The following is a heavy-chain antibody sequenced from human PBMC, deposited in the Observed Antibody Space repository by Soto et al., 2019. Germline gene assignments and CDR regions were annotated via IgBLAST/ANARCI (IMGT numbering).Heavy chain of an antibody. Sequence: PGESLKISCKGSGYSFTSYWIGWVRQMPGKGLEWMGIIYPGDSDTRYSPSFQGQVTISADKSISTAYLQWSSLKASDTAMYYCARVGEAHYYYYYGMDVWGQGTTVTVSS. CDR2: IYPGDSDT. J-gene: IGHJ6*02. CDR3: ARVGEAHYYYYYGMDV. V-gene: IGHV5-51*01. CDR1: GYSFTSYW.